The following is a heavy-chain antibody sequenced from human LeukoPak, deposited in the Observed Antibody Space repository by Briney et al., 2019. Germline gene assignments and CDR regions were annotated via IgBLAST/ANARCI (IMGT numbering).Heavy chain of an antibody. CDR3: ARGIRNYDILTGYLNWFDP. CDR2: ISAYNGNT. J-gene: IGHJ5*02. Sequence: ASVKVSCKASGYTFTSYGISWVRQAPGQGLEWMGWISAYNGNTNYAQKLQGRVTMTTDTSTSTAYMELRSLRSDDTAVYYCARGIRNYDILTGYLNWFDPWGQGTLVTVSS. CDR1: GYTFTSYG. D-gene: IGHD3-9*01. V-gene: IGHV1-18*01.